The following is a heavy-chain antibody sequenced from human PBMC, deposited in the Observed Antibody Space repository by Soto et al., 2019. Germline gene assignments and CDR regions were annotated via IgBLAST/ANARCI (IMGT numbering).Heavy chain of an antibody. D-gene: IGHD3-16*01. CDR2: INPSGGTT. CDR1: GYVFTSFL. V-gene: IGHV1-46*01. Sequence: QVQLVQSGAEVLKPGAAVKVSCKASGYVFTSFLMHWVRQAPGQGLEWMGIINPSGGTTTLAQKFQGRVTMTRDTSTNTVYMEVSSLRSDDTAVYYCARGQSGLYGGLDYWGQGTLVTVSS. CDR3: ARGQSGLYGGLDY. J-gene: IGHJ4*02.